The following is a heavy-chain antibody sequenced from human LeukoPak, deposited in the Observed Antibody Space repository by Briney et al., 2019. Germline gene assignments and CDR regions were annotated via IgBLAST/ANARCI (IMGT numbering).Heavy chain of an antibody. D-gene: IGHD3-22*01. CDR1: GLTFSSYA. Sequence: GGSLRLSCTASGLTFSSYAMSWVRQAPGKGLAWVSTISGGSGSTYCADSVKGRFTISRDNAKNSLFLQMNSLRAEDTAVYYCASRHSSDYNSFAYWGQGTLVTVSS. V-gene: IGHV3-23*01. CDR2: ISGGSGST. J-gene: IGHJ4*02. CDR3: ASRHSSDYNSFAY.